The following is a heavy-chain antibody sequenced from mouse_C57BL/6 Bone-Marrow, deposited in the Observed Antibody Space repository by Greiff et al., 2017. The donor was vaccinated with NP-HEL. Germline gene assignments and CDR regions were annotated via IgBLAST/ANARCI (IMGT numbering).Heavy chain of an antibody. Sequence: VQLQESGAELVKPGASVKISCKASGYAFSSYWMNWVKQRPGTGLEWIGQIYPGDGDTNYNGKFKGKATLTADKYTSTAYMQLSSLTSEDSAVDFCARSRWLLPYLDYWGQGTTLTVSS. V-gene: IGHV1-80*01. CDR3: ARSRWLLPYLDY. CDR2: IYPGDGDT. D-gene: IGHD2-3*01. CDR1: GYAFSSYW. J-gene: IGHJ2*01.